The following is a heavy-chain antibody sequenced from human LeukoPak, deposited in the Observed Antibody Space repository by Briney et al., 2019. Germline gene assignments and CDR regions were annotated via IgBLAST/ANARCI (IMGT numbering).Heavy chain of an antibody. CDR1: GYTFTNYY. Sequence: ASVKVSCKASGYTFTNYYIHWVRQAPGQGLEWMGLINPGGDNTNYAQNFQGRVTMTRDTSASTVYMELSSLRSEDTAIYYCARIRDGYNDAYDILGQGTVVTVPS. D-gene: IGHD5-24*01. CDR2: INPGGDNT. CDR3: ARIRDGYNDAYDI. J-gene: IGHJ3*02. V-gene: IGHV1-46*01.